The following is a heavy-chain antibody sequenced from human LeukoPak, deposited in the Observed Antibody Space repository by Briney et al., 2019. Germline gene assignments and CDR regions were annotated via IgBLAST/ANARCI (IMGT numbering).Heavy chain of an antibody. CDR3: AKDIDIVASTGDFDY. CDR1: GFTFDDYA. D-gene: IGHD5-12*01. J-gene: IGHJ4*02. CDR2: ISWNSGSI. Sequence: GGSLRLSCAASGFTFDDYAMHWVRHAPGKGLEWVSGISWNSGSIGYADSVKGRFTISRDNAKNSLYLQMNSLRAEDTALYYCAKDIDIVASTGDFDYWGQGTLVTVSS. V-gene: IGHV3-9*01.